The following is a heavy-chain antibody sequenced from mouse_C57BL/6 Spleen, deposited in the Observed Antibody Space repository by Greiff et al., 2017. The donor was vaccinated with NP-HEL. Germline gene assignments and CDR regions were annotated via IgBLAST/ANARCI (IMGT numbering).Heavy chain of an antibody. CDR3: ARGDGYYYFDY. Sequence: EVMLVESGGGLVKPGGSLKLSCAASGFTFSDYGMHWVRQAPEKGLEWVAYISSGSSTIYYADTVKGRFTISRYNAKNTLFLQMTSLRSEDTAMYYCARGDGYYYFDYWGQGTTLTVSS. J-gene: IGHJ2*01. D-gene: IGHD2-3*01. CDR2: ISSGSSTI. CDR1: GFTFSDYG. V-gene: IGHV5-17*01.